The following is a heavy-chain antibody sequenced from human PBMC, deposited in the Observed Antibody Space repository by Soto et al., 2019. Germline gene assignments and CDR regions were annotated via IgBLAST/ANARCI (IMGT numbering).Heavy chain of an antibody. CDR2: IYYSGST. CDR3: ARHQSHSSSYVDP. CDR1: GGSISSSSYY. Sequence: QLQLQESGPGLVKPSETLSLTCTVSGGSISSSSYYWGWIRQPPGKGLEWIGSIYYSGSTYYNPSLHRRVTISVDQSKNQFSLKLSSVTAADTAVYYCARHQSHSSSYVDPWGQGTLVTVSS. V-gene: IGHV4-39*01. D-gene: IGHD6-13*01. J-gene: IGHJ5*02.